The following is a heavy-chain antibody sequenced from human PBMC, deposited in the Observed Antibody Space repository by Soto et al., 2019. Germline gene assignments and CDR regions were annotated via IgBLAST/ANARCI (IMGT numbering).Heavy chain of an antibody. J-gene: IGHJ4*02. D-gene: IGHD2-21*01. CDR3: ARGGEVYSD. CDR2: IKHDGSEE. Sequence: EVQLVESGGDLVQPGGSLRLSCAASGFTFSNYWMSWVRQAPGKGLEWVANIKHDGSEEYYVDSVKDRFTISRDNAKNSLYLQMNSLRAEDTAVNYCARGGEVYSDWGQGTLVTVSS. CDR1: GFTFSNYW. V-gene: IGHV3-7*04.